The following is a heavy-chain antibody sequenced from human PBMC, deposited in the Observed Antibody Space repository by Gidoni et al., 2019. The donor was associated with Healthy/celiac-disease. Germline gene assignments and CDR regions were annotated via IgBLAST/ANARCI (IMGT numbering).Heavy chain of an antibody. Sequence: QVQLQESGPGLMKRSQTLSIACTVSGGSIRRGGDYWSWVRQPPGKGLEWIRYIYYSGSTYYNPSLKSPGTISVDTSKNQFSLKLSSVTAADTDVYSCARAPMTTVPTFQHWGQGTLVTVSS. V-gene: IGHV4-31*01. D-gene: IGHD4-4*01. J-gene: IGHJ1*01. CDR3: ARAPMTTVPTFQH. CDR2: IYYSGST. CDR1: GGSIRRGGDY.